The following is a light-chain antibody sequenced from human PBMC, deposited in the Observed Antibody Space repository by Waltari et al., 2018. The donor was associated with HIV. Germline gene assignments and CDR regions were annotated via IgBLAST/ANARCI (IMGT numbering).Light chain of an antibody. CDR1: PTISDW. Sequence: EIKMTQTPSALSASVGDRVTITCRASPTISDWLAWYQQRPGKAPKLRIFKASGLESGVPSRFSGSLSGTEFTLTISSLQPDDLATYYCQQYSTFPGTFGQGTKVEI. V-gene: IGKV1-5*03. J-gene: IGKJ1*01. CDR3: QQYSTFPGT. CDR2: KAS.